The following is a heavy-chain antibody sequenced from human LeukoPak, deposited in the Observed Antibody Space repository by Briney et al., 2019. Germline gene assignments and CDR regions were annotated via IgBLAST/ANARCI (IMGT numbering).Heavy chain of an antibody. CDR2: ISSSSSTI. Sequence: GGSLRLSCAASGFTFSSYSMDWVRQAPGKGLEWVSYISSSSSTIYYADSVKGRFTISRDNAKNSLYLQMNSLRDEDTAVYYCARGVVVIPSHFDYWGQGTLVTVSS. CDR1: GFTFSSYS. CDR3: ARGVVVIPSHFDY. V-gene: IGHV3-48*02. D-gene: IGHD3-22*01. J-gene: IGHJ4*02.